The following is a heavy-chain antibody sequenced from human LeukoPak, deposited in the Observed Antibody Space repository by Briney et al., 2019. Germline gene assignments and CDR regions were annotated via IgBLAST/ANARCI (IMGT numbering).Heavy chain of an antibody. J-gene: IGHJ4*02. CDR1: GFTFSSYW. D-gene: IGHD6-13*01. CDR3: ARGGGAAAGILGH. V-gene: IGHV3-7*04. Sequence: GGSLRLSCAASGFTFSSYWMSWVRQAPGKGLEWVANIKQDGSERYYLDPVKGRFTISRDNAKNSLYLQMNSLRGEDTAGYFLARGGGAAAGILGHWGQGTLVIVCS. CDR2: IKQDGSER.